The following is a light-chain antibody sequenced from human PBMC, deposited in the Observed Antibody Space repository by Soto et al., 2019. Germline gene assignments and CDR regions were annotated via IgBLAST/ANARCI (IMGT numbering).Light chain of an antibody. CDR1: QSVRSN. V-gene: IGKV3D-15*01. CDR2: DAS. Sequence: EIVMTHSPVTLSVSPCERATLSFRASQSVRSNLAWYQQKPGQAPRLLMYDASTRATGIPDRFSGSGSGTEFTLTINSLQSEDSAVYYCQQHNQWPITFGQGTRLEIK. J-gene: IGKJ5*01. CDR3: QQHNQWPIT.